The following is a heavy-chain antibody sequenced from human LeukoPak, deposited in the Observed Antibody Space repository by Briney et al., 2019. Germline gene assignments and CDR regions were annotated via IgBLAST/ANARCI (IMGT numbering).Heavy chain of an antibody. CDR1: GYTFTGYH. V-gene: IGHV1-18*04. D-gene: IGHD3-9*01. Sequence: ASVKVSCKASGYTFTGYHMHWVRQAPGQGLEWMGWISAYNGNTNYAQKLQGRVTMTTDTSTSTAYMELRSLRSDDTAVYYCARDLRHYDILTGYYRWFDPWGQGTLVTVSS. CDR2: ISAYNGNT. J-gene: IGHJ5*02. CDR3: ARDLRHYDILTGYYRWFDP.